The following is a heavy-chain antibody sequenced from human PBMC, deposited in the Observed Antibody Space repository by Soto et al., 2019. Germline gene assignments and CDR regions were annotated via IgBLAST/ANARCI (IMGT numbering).Heavy chain of an antibody. CDR1: GYIFTRYT. CDR2: INGGNGNT. CDR3: ASGQRQLEPYNLDY. J-gene: IGHJ4*02. Sequence: ASVKVSCKASGYIFTRYTMHWVRQAPGQRLEWMGWINGGNGNTKYSHKFHGRVTIARDTSASTAYMELGSLRSEDTAVYYCASGQRQLEPYNLDYWGQGTLVTVSS. D-gene: IGHD1-1*01. V-gene: IGHV1-3*01.